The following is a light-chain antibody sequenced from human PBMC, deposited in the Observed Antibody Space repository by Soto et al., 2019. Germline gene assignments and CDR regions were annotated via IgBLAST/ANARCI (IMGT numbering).Light chain of an antibody. CDR3: QQYFSVPMFT. V-gene: IGKV4-1*01. Sequence: DIVMTQSPDSLAVSLGERATINCKSSQSVLYSSNNKNYLAWYQQKPGQPPKLLIYWASTRESGVPDRFSGSGSGTDFTLTSSSLQAEDVAVYYCQQYFSVPMFTFGQGTKLEIK. CDR2: WAS. J-gene: IGKJ2*01. CDR1: QSVLYSSNNKNY.